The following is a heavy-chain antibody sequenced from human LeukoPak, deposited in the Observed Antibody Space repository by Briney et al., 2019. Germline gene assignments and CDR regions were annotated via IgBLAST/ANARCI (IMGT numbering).Heavy chain of an antibody. CDR3: ARASRSPGYSSGYYPYYFDY. CDR1: GFTVSSSY. J-gene: IGHJ4*02. D-gene: IGHD6-19*01. V-gene: IGHV3-66*01. CDR2: IYSGGST. Sequence: GGSLRLSCAASGFTVSSSYMTWVRQAPGKGLEWVSIIYSGGSTYYSDSVKGRFTISRDNSKNTLYLQMNSLRAEDTAVYYCARASRSPGYSSGYYPYYFDYWGQGTLVTVSS.